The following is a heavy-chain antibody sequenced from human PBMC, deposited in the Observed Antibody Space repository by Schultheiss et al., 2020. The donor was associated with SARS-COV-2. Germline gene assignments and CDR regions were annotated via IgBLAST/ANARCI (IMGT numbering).Heavy chain of an antibody. CDR1: GYTFTGYY. J-gene: IGHJ4*02. CDR2: IIPNSGAT. D-gene: IGHD4-23*01. Sequence: ASVKVSCKASGYTFTGYYMHWVRQAPGQGLEWMGRIIPNSGATNYAQRFQGRITLTRDMSITTAYMELSRLRSDDTAVYYCAIADRYGGPDYWGQGTLVTVSS. CDR3: AIADRYGGPDY. V-gene: IGHV1-2*06.